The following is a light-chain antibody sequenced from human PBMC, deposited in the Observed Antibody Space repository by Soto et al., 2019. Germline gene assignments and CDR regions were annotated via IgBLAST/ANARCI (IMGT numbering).Light chain of an antibody. CDR3: CSYSGSSPPVV. CDR1: SSDVGGYNY. CDR2: DVS. Sequence: QSALTQPRSVSGSPGQSVTISCTGTSSDVGGYNYVSWYQHHPGKAPKLMIYDVSKRPSGVPDRFSGSKSGNTASLTISGLQAADEADYYCCSYSGSSPPVVFGTGTKLTVL. J-gene: IGLJ1*01. V-gene: IGLV2-11*01.